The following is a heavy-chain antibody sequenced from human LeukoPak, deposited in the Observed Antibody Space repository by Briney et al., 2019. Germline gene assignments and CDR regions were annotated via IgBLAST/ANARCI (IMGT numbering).Heavy chain of an antibody. CDR1: GFNFDTYA. CDR2: ISGSGNTV. CDR3: VKHVKYTAYPDFDS. J-gene: IGHJ4*02. D-gene: IGHD2-2*02. V-gene: IGHV3-23*01. Sequence: PGGSLRLSCAASGFNFDTYAMSWVRQAPGKGLGWVSVISGSGNTVYYADSVKGRFTISRDNSKGTLYLHMSSLRVEDTAVYFCVKHVKYTAYPDFDSWGQGTLVTVSS.